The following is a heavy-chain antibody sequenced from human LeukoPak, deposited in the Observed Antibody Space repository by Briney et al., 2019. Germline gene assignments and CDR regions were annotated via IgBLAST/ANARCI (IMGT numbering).Heavy chain of an antibody. CDR1: GYTFTSYY. Sequence: ASVKVSCKASGYTFTSYYMHWVRQAPGQGLEWMGIINPSGGSTSYAQKFQGRVTMTRDMSTSTVYMELSSLRSEDTAVYYCARTPSFTVTTYPFDYWGQGTLVTVSS. V-gene: IGHV1-46*01. CDR3: ARTPSFTVTTYPFDY. CDR2: INPSGGST. D-gene: IGHD4-17*01. J-gene: IGHJ4*02.